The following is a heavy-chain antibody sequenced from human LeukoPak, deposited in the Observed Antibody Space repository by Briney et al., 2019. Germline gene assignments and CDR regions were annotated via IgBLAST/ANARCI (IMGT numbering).Heavy chain of an antibody. Sequence: GGSLRLSRAACGFTFSSYWMSWVREALGKGLGWVANIKQDGSEKYNVHSLKSRFTLSRDNGKNLLYLQMNSLRAEDTAVYYCAREAPRRTSSNPYYFDAWGKGTLVTVSS. J-gene: IGHJ4*02. CDR3: AREAPRRTSSNPYYFDA. D-gene: IGHD6-6*01. CDR1: GFTFSSYW. CDR2: IKQDGSEK. V-gene: IGHV3-7*01.